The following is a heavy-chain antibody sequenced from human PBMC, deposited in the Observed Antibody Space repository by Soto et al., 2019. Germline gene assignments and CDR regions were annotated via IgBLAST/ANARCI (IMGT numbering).Heavy chain of an antibody. J-gene: IGHJ4*02. CDR3: ARVSKAAMTDFDY. CDR1: GGSISSGGYY. D-gene: IGHD2-2*01. V-gene: IGHV4-31*03. CDR2: IYYSGST. Sequence: PSETLSLTCTVPGGSISSGGYYWSWIRQHPGKGLEWIGYIYYSGSTYYNPSLKSRVTISVDTSKNQFSLKLSSVTAADTAVYYCARVSKAAMTDFDYWGQGTLVTVSS.